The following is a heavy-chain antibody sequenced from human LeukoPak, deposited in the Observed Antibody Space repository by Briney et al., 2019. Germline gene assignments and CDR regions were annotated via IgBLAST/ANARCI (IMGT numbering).Heavy chain of an antibody. D-gene: IGHD3-22*01. Sequence: ASVKVSCKASGYTFAAYYIHWVRQAPGQGLEWMGWINPNSGGTNYAQKFQGRVTMTRDTSISTAYMELSRLRSDDTAVYFCARRCDTSSYYTYYFDYWGQGTLVTVSS. CDR1: GYTFAAYY. J-gene: IGHJ4*02. CDR2: INPNSGGT. CDR3: ARRCDTSSYYTYYFDY. V-gene: IGHV1-2*02.